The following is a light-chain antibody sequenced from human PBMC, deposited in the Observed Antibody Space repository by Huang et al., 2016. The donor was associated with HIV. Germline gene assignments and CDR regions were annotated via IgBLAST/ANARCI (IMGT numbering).Light chain of an antibody. CDR1: ESVNDN. J-gene: IGKJ3*01. V-gene: IGKV3-15*01. Sequence: DIVMTQSPATLSVSPGERATLSCRARESVNDNLAWYQQKPGQAPRLFVFGASSRAIGIPDRCSGSGSGTEFTLSISSLQSEDFAVYYCQQYDKWPKFTFGPGTRVDVK. CDR3: QQYDKWPKFT. CDR2: GAS.